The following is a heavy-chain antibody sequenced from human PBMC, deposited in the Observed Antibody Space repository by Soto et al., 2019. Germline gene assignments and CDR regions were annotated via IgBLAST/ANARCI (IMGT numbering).Heavy chain of an antibody. D-gene: IGHD4-17*01. Sequence: QVQLVESGGGVVQPGRSLRLSCAASGFTFSSYAMHWVRQAPGKGLEWVAVISYDGSNKYYADSVKGRFTISRDNSKNTLYLQMNSLRAEDTAVYYCARRGVDYGGWVDYWGQGTLVTVSS. CDR2: ISYDGSNK. CDR1: GFTFSSYA. J-gene: IGHJ4*02. CDR3: ARRGVDYGGWVDY. V-gene: IGHV3-30-3*01.